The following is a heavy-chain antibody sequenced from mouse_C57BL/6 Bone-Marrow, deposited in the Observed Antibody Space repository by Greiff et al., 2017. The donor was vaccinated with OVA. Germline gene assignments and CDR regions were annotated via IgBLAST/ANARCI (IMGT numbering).Heavy chain of an antibody. CDR2: ISSGGSYT. J-gene: IGHJ3*01. D-gene: IGHD2-4*01. Sequence: DVKLVESGGDLVKPGGSLKLSCAASGFTFSSYGMSWVRQTPDKRLEWVATISSGGSYTYYPDSVKGRFTISRDNAKNTLYLQMSSLKSEDTAMYYCARQYYDYDGFAYWGQGTLVTVSA. V-gene: IGHV5-6*02. CDR1: GFTFSSYG. CDR3: ARQYYDYDGFAY.